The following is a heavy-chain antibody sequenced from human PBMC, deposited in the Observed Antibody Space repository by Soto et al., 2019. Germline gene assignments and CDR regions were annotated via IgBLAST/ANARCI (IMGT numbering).Heavy chain of an antibody. D-gene: IGHD5-18*01. J-gene: IGHJ6*03. V-gene: IGHV3-33*01. CDR3: ASGYSYCFNCYYYMDV. CDR2: IWYDGSNK. Sequence: QVQLVESGGGVVQPGRSLRLSCAASGFTFSRYGMHWVRQAPGKGLEWVAVIWYDGSNKYYADSVKGRFTISRDNSKNTRYLQMNSLRAEDTAVYYCASGYSYCFNCYYYMDVWGKGTTVTVSS. CDR1: GFTFSRYG.